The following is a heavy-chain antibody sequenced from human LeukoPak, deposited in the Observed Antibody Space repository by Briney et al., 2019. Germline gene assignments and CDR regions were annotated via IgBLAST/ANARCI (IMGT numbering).Heavy chain of an antibody. CDR2: IYYTWST. Sequence: SETLSLTCTVTGGSISSNGHYWGWIRQSPGKGLEWIASIYYTWSTNYNPSLKSRVTISVDTSKNQFSLKLSSVTAADTAVYYCARDVDNIAAFDYWGQGTLVTASS. D-gene: IGHD6-25*01. V-gene: IGHV4-39*07. CDR3: ARDVDNIAAFDY. CDR1: GGSISSNGHY. J-gene: IGHJ4*02.